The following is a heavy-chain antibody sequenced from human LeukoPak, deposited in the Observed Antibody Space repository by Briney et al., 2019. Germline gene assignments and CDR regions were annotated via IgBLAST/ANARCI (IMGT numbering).Heavy chain of an antibody. V-gene: IGHV3-23*01. CDR2: ISGSGGST. J-gene: IGHJ4*02. CDR1: GFTFSSYG. Sequence: GGSLRLSCAASGFTFSSYGMSWVRQAPGKGLEWVSAISGSGGSTYYADSVKGRFTISRDNSKNTLYLQMNSLRAEDTAVYYCAKADYGDYDLDYWGQGTLVTVSS. CDR3: AKADYGDYDLDY. D-gene: IGHD4-17*01.